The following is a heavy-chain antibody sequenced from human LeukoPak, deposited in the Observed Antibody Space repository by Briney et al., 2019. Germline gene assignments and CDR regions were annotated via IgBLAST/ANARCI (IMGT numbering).Heavy chain of an antibody. CDR2: INTDGSNT. Sequence: QPGGSLRHSCAASGFTFSSSWMHWVRQAPGKGLVWVSRINTDGSNTIYADSVKGRFTISRDNAKNTLYLQMNSLRAEDTAVYYCARDQSIAGPTTADYWGQGTLVTVSS. CDR1: GFTFSSSW. D-gene: IGHD1-26*01. CDR3: ARDQSIAGPTTADY. V-gene: IGHV3-74*01. J-gene: IGHJ4*02.